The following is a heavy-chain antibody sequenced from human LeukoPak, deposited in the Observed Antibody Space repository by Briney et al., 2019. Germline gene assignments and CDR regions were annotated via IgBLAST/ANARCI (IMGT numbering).Heavy chain of an antibody. J-gene: IGHJ5*02. Sequence: GGSLRLSCEASGFTFSNQWMHWVRQVPGKGLMWVSRINGDGSSTSYADSVKGRFSIFRDNAKNTVSLHMNSLRVEDTAVYYCARGSYYFESGSWGQGTLVTVSS. CDR2: INGDGSST. V-gene: IGHV3-74*01. CDR3: ARGSYYFESGS. D-gene: IGHD3-22*01. CDR1: GFTFSNQW.